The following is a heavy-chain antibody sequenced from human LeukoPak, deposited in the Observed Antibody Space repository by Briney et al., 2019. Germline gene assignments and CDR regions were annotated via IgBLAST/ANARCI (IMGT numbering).Heavy chain of an antibody. J-gene: IGHJ4*02. V-gene: IGHV4-38-2*01. CDR2: IYHSGST. CDR1: GYSISSGYY. Sequence: PSETLSLTCAVSGYSISSGYYWGWIRQPPGKGLEWIGSIYHSGSTYYNPSLKSRVTISVATSKNQFSLKLSSVTAADTAVYYCARHPLNYYGSGSYFDYWGQGTLVTVSS. CDR3: ARHPLNYYGSGSYFDY. D-gene: IGHD3-10*01.